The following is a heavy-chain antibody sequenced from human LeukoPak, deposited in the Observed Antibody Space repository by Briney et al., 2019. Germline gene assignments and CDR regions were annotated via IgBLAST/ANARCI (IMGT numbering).Heavy chain of an antibody. D-gene: IGHD2-2*02. V-gene: IGHV3-30*02. J-gene: IGHJ6*03. CDR1: GFTFSSYG. Sequence: PGGSLRLSCAASGFTFSSYGMHWVRQAPGKGLEWVAFIRYDGSNKYYADSVKGRFTISRDNSKNTLYLQMNSLRAEDTAVYYCAKDGAHEYQLLYGHYYYYMDVWGKGTTVTVSS. CDR3: AKDGAHEYQLLYGHYYYYMDV. CDR2: IRYDGSNK.